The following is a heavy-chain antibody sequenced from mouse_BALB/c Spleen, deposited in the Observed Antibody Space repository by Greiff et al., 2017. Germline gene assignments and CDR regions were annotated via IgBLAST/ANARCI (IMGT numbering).Heavy chain of an antibody. CDR3: ARWGVRRGYYFDD. CDR2: INPSSGYT. J-gene: IGHJ2*01. CDR1: GYTFTSYT. Sequence: QVHVKQSGAELARPGASVKMSCKASGYTFTSYTMHWVKQRPGQGLEWIGYINPSSGYTNYNQKFKDKATLTADKSSSTAYMQLSSLTSEDSAVYYCARWGVRRGYYFDDWGQGTTLTVSS. D-gene: IGHD2-14*01. V-gene: IGHV1-4*01.